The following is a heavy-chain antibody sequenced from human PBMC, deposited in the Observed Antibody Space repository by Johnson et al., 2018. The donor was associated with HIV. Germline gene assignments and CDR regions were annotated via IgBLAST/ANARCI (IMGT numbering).Heavy chain of an antibody. CDR1: GFTFDDYA. V-gene: IGHV3-9*01. D-gene: IGHD1-7*01. CDR2: ISWNSGSI. CDR3: ASPLPTGTTSLDAFDI. J-gene: IGHJ3*02. Sequence: VQLVESGGGLVKPGGSLRLSCAASGFTFDDYAMHWVRQAPGKGLEWVSGISWNSGSIGYVDSVKGRFTISRDNAKNSLYLQMNSLRAEDTAVYYCASPLPTGTTSLDAFDIWGQGTMVTVSS.